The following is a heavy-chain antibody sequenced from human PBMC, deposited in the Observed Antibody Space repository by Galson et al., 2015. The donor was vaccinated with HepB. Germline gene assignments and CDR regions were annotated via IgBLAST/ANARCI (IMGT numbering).Heavy chain of an antibody. V-gene: IGHV3-48*02. Sequence: SLRLSCAASGFTFSGYTMNWVRQAPGKGLEWLSYISTDSSTIYYADSVKGRFTISRDNAKNSLYLQMNSLRDEDTAVYYCARVYFGSGSSSAYWYFDLWGRGALVTVSS. CDR2: ISTDSSTI. D-gene: IGHD3-10*01. CDR3: ARVYFGSGSSSAYWYFDL. CDR1: GFTFSGYT. J-gene: IGHJ2*01.